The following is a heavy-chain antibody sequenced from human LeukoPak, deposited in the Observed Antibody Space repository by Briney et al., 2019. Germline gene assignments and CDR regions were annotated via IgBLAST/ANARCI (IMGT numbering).Heavy chain of an antibody. D-gene: IGHD1-26*01. V-gene: IGHV3-23*01. CDR1: GFTFSSYA. CDR3: ARVASSGSYSQFDY. Sequence: PGGSLRLSCAASGFTFSSYAMSWVRQAPGKGLEWVSAISGSGGSTYYADSVKGRFTISRDNAKNSLYLQMNSLRAEDTAVYYCARVASSGSYSQFDYWGQGTLVTVSS. J-gene: IGHJ4*02. CDR2: ISGSGGST.